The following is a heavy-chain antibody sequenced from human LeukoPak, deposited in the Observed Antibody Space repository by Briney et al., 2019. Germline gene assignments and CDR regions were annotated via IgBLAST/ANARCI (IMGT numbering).Heavy chain of an antibody. CDR1: GGSISSSSYY. Sequence: KPSETLSLTCTVSGGSISSSSYYWGWIRQPPGKGLEWIGSIYYSGSTYYNPSLKSRVTISVDTSKNQFSLKLSSVTAADTAVYYCAGFGWGLGYCSSTSCIEGYWGQGTLVTVSS. D-gene: IGHD2-2*01. CDR2: IYYSGST. V-gene: IGHV4-39*01. J-gene: IGHJ4*02. CDR3: AGFGWGLGYCSSTSCIEGY.